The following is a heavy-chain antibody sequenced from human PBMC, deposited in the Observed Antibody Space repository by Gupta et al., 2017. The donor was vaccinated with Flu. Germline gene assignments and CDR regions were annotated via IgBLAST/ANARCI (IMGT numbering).Heavy chain of an antibody. J-gene: IGHJ4*02. D-gene: IGHD4-17*01. CDR3: ARGGPDDYAPGVAY. CDR2: IYHSGST. V-gene: IGHV4-38-2*01. Sequence: QVQLQESGPGLVKPSETLSLTCAVSGYSISSGYYWGWIRQPPGKGLEWIGSIYHSGSTYYNPSLKSRVTISVDTSKNQFSLKLSSVTAADTAVYYCARGGPDDYAPGVAYWGQGTLVTVSS. CDR1: GYSISSGYY.